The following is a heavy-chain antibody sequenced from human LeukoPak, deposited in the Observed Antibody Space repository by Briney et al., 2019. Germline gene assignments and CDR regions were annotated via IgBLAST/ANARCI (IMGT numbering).Heavy chain of an antibody. D-gene: IGHD3-22*01. J-gene: IGHJ4*02. V-gene: IGHV1-69*04. CDR2: IIPILGIA. Sequence: SVKVSCKASGGTFSSYAISWVRQAPGQGLEWMGRIIPILGIANYAQKFQGRVTITADKSTSTAYMELSSLRSEDTAVYYCAREGGTYYYDSSGYLYYFDYWGQGTLVTVSS. CDR3: AREGGTYYYDSSGYLYYFDY. CDR1: GGTFSSYA.